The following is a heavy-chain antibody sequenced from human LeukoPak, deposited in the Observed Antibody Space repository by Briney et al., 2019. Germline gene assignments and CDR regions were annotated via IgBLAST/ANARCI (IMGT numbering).Heavy chain of an antibody. D-gene: IGHD6-6*01. CDR3: ARHSGSSLPFDY. CDR1: GGSISSGGYY. V-gene: IGHV4-61*08. J-gene: IGHJ4*02. CDR2: IYYSGST. Sequence: PSQTLSLTCTVSGGSISSGGYYWSWIRQHPGKGLEWIGYIYYSGSTNYNPSLKSRVTISVDTSKNQFSLKLSSVTAADTAVYYCARHSGSSLPFDYWGQGTLVTVSS.